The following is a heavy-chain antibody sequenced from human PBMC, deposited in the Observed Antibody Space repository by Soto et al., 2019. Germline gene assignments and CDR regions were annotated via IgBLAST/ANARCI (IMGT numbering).Heavy chain of an antibody. CDR3: ATYSGNYERYGVYYGMDV. D-gene: IGHD1-26*01. V-gene: IGHV3-23*01. J-gene: IGHJ6*02. CDR2: ISGSGGST. Sequence: PGGSLRLSCAASGSTFSNYAISWVRQAPGKGLEWVSSISGSGGSTYYADSVKGRFTISRDNSKNTLYLQMNSLRAEDTAVYYCATYSGNYERYGVYYGMDVWGQGTTVTVSS. CDR1: GSTFSNYA.